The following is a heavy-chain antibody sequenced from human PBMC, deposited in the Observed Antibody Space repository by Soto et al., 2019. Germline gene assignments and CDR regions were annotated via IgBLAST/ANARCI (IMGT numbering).Heavy chain of an antibody. D-gene: IGHD3-3*01. CDR3: ARQDFYFADQPRHFDS. J-gene: IGHJ4*02. V-gene: IGHV4-39*01. CDR2: IHYSGNG. Sequence: QLHLQESGPGLVKPSETLSLTCTVSGASISSNNHYWGWIRQPPGKGPEWIGSIHYSGNGYYNTSLKRRVTLAVDASKNHSSRTMRSVTAADRSAYFCARQDFYFADQPRHFDSWGQGTLVTVSS. CDR1: GASISSNNHY.